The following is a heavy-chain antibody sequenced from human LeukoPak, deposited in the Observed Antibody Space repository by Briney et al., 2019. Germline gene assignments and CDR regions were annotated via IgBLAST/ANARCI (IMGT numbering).Heavy chain of an antibody. V-gene: IGHV4-34*01. CDR1: GGSFSGYC. D-gene: IGHD1-7*01. CDR3: ARGVGTMAYYYYYGMDV. Sequence: SETLSLTCAVYGGSFSGYCWSWIRQPPGKGLEWIGEINHSGSTNYSPSLKSRVTISVDTSKNQFSLKLSSVTAADTAVYYCARGVGTMAYYYYYGMDVWGQGTTVTVSS. CDR2: INHSGST. J-gene: IGHJ6*02.